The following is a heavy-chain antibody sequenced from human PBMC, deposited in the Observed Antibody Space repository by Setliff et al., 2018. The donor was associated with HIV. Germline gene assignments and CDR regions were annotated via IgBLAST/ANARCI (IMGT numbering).Heavy chain of an antibody. J-gene: IGHJ4*02. CDR3: ARGYTRGYFSHFDY. V-gene: IGHV4-31*03. CDR1: GGSISSAGYY. CDR2: IYNTGSA. D-gene: IGHD3-22*01. Sequence: PSETLSLTCTVSGGSISSAGYYWSWIRQHPGKGLEWIGYIYNTGSAYFNSSLKSRLTISVDTSRNQFSLKLSSVTAADTAVYYCARGYTRGYFSHFDYWGQGTLVTVSS.